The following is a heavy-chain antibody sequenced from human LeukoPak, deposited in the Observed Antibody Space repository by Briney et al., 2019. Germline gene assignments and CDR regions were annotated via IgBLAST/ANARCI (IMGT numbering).Heavy chain of an antibody. Sequence: GGALRLSCAASGFSFSSFAMMGVRQAPGMGLELISAILSGGDVFFYGDSVRGRFTISRDDSTNTLFLQMNNLRADDSAVYYCARDPNGNYVGAFEMWGPGTTVTVSS. CDR3: ARDPNGNYVGAFEM. J-gene: IGHJ3*02. CDR2: ILSGGDVF. CDR1: GFSFSSFA. V-gene: IGHV3-23*01. D-gene: IGHD4-17*01.